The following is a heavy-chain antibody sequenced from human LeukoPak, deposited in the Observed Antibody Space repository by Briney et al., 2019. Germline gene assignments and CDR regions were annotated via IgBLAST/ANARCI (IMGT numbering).Heavy chain of an antibody. CDR3: ARDGRTVGATQSLGC. Sequence: ASVKVSCKTSGYTFTNNDINWVRQAPGQGLEWMGWMNPNSGNTGYAQKFQGRLTMTRNNSLNTAYMELISLRSEDTAVCYCARDGRTVGATQSLGCWGQGTLVIVSS. D-gene: IGHD1-26*01. CDR2: MNPNSGNT. CDR1: GYTFTNND. J-gene: IGHJ4*02. V-gene: IGHV1-8*01.